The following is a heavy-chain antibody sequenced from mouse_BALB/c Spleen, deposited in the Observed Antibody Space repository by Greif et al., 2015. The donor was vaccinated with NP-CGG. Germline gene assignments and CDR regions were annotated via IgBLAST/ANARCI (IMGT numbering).Heavy chain of an antibody. V-gene: IGHV2-9*02. CDR1: GFSLTSYG. Sequence: QVHVKQSGPGLVAPSQSLSITCTVSGFSLTSYGVHWVRQPPGKGLEWLGVIWAGGSTNYNSALMSRLSISKDNSKSQVFLKMNSLQTDDTAMYYCATLFAWFAYWGQGTLVTVSA. CDR3: ATLFAWFAY. CDR2: IWAGGST. J-gene: IGHJ3*01.